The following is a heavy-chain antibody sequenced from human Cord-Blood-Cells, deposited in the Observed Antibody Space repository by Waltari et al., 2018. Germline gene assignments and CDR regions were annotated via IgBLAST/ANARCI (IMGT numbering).Heavy chain of an antibody. Sequence: QVQLVQSGAEVKKPGASVKVSCKASGYTFTGYYMHGVRPAPGQGLEWMGWINPNSGGTNYAQKFQGRVTMTRDTSISTAYMELSRLRSDDTAVYYCAREPLYYYGSGSFDYWGQGTLVTVSS. CDR1: GYTFTGYY. CDR3: AREPLYYYGSGSFDY. J-gene: IGHJ4*02. D-gene: IGHD3-10*01. V-gene: IGHV1-2*02. CDR2: INPNSGGT.